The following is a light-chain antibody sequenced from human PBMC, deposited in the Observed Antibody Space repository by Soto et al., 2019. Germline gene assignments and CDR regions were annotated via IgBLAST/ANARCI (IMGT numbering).Light chain of an antibody. CDR1: QSSGNN. Sequence: IVMTQSPATLSVSPGERATLSCRASQSSGNNLAWYQEKPGQAPRLLIYGASTRATGIPARFSGSGSGTEFTLTISSLQSEDFAIYSCQQYNNWPFTFGPGTKVDIK. CDR2: GAS. J-gene: IGKJ3*01. V-gene: IGKV3D-15*01. CDR3: QQYNNWPFT.